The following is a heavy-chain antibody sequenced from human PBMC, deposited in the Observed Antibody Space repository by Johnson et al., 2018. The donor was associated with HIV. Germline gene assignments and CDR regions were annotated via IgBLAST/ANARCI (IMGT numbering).Heavy chain of an antibody. CDR1: GFTFSSYW. J-gene: IGHJ3*02. V-gene: IGHV3-7*01. CDR3: ARDASYYGSANDAFDI. Sequence: VQLVESGGGVVQPGRSLRLSCAASGFTFSSYWMSWVRQAPGKGLEWVANIKQDGREKYYVDSVKGRFTISRDNAKNSLYLQMNSLRAEDTAVYYCARDASYYGSANDAFDIWGQGTMVTVSS. D-gene: IGHD3-10*01. CDR2: IKQDGREK.